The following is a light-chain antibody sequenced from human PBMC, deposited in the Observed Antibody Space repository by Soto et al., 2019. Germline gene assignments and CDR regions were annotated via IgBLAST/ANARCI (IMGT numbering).Light chain of an antibody. V-gene: IGKV3-20*01. CDR2: GAS. CDR3: QQYGSSPRT. Sequence: EIVLTQSPGALSLSPGERATLSCGASQSVSSSYLAWYQQKPGQAPRLLIYGASTRATGIPDQFSGRGSGTDFTLTISRLEPEDFAVYYCQQYGSSPRTFGQGTKVEIK. J-gene: IGKJ1*01. CDR1: QSVSSSY.